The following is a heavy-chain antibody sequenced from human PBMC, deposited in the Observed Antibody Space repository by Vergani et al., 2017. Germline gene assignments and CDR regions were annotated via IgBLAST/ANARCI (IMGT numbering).Heavy chain of an antibody. CDR1: GFTLSNYD. J-gene: IGHJ4*02. CDR2: IQFDGSNQ. V-gene: IGHV3-30*02. Sequence: QVQLVESGGGVVQRGGSLRLSCATSGFTLSNYDMQWIRQGPGKGLEFVAFIQFDGSNQYYADSVKGRFTLSRDFSKNTLYLQKNSLRTDDTATDYCAKHFRGWVSDYWGQGTQVIVSS. D-gene: IGHD3-16*01. CDR3: AKHFRGWVSDY.